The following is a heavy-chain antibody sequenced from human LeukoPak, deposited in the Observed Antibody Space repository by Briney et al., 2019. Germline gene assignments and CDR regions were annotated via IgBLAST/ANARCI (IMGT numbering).Heavy chain of an antibody. D-gene: IGHD3-10*01. J-gene: IGHJ5*01. V-gene: IGHV4-38-2*02. Sequence: PSETLSLTCTVSGYSISSGYYWGWIRQPPGKGLEWIGSIYHSGSTYYNPSLKSRVTISVDTSKNQFSLKLSSVTAADTAVYYCARVLYYDSGNYRADSWGQGTLVTVSS. CDR1: GYSISSGYY. CDR2: IYHSGST. CDR3: ARVLYYDSGNYRADS.